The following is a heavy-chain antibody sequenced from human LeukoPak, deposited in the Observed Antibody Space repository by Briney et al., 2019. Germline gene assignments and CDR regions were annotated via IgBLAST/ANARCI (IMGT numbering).Heavy chain of an antibody. D-gene: IGHD3-10*01. CDR2: ISSSSSTI. CDR1: GFTFSSYS. CDR3: ARRTSGSYLDY. Sequence: PGGSLRLSCAASGFTFSSYSMNWVRKAPGKGLEWVSSISSSSSTIYYAGSVKGRFTISRDNAKNSLYLEVNGLRDDDTAVYYCARRTSGSYLDYWGKGTLVTVSS. J-gene: IGHJ4*02. V-gene: IGHV3-48*02.